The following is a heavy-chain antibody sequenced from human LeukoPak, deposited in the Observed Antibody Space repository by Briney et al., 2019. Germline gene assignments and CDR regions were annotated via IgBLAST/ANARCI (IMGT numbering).Heavy chain of an antibody. V-gene: IGHV3-11*01. J-gene: IGHJ4*02. CDR1: GLSFSDHY. CDR3: ARGAGRSGSDY. Sequence: GRSLRLSCAASGLSFSDHYMTWVRQAPGKGLEWLSYISRSGSDIDYAGSVKGRFTISRDNAKNSLYLQMNSLRAEDTAVYYCARGAGRSGSDYWGQGTLVTVSS. CDR2: ISRSGSDI. D-gene: IGHD5-12*01.